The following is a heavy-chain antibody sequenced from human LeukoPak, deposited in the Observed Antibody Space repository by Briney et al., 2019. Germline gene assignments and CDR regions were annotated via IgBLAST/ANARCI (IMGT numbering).Heavy chain of an antibody. Sequence: ASVKVSCKASGYTFTGYYMHWVRQAPGQGLEWMGWINPNSGGTNYAQKFQGRVTMTRDTSISTAYMELSRLRSDDTAVYYCARDTYGSGSYLRGWFDPWGQGTLVTVSS. CDR3: ARDTYGSGSYLRGWFDP. CDR1: GYTFTGYY. D-gene: IGHD3-10*01. V-gene: IGHV1-2*02. J-gene: IGHJ5*02. CDR2: INPNSGGT.